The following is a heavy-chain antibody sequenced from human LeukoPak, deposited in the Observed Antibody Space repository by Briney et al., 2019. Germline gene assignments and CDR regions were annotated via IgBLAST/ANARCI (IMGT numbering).Heavy chain of an antibody. CDR3: ARGTMVRGVIIGSLGY. CDR2: IYYSGST. J-gene: IGHJ4*02. CDR1: GGSISSYY. D-gene: IGHD3-10*01. Sequence: SETLSLTCTVSGGSISSYYWSWIRQPPGKGLEWIGYIYYSGSTNYSPSLKSRVTISVDTSKNQFSLKLSSVTAADTAVYYCARGTMVRGVIIGSLGYWGQGTLVTVSS. V-gene: IGHV4-59*08.